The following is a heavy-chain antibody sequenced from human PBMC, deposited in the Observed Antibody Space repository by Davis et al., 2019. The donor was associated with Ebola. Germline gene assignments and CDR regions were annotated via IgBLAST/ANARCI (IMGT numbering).Heavy chain of an antibody. CDR3: AREDSGSYYRY. CDR2: MNPNSGNT. D-gene: IGHD1-26*01. J-gene: IGHJ4*02. Sequence: ASVTVSCKASGYTFTSYDINWVRQATGQGLEWMGWMNPNSGNTGYAQKFQGRVTMTRDTSTSTVYMELSSLRSEDTAVYYCAREDSGSYYRYWGQGTLVTVSS. CDR1: GYTFTSYD. V-gene: IGHV1-8*01.